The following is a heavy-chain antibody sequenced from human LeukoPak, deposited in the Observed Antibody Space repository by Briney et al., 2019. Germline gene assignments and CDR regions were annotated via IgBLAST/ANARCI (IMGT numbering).Heavy chain of an antibody. Sequence: GGSLRLSCAASGFAVSSNYMSWVRQPTGKGLEWLSLIDSSGNTFYADSVKGRFTISRDYLKNTLFLQMNSLRAEDTALYYCARDPVVASPGPFYYHYMDVWGKGTTVTFSS. CDR3: ARDPVVASPGPFYYHYMDV. V-gene: IGHV3-53*01. CDR1: GFAVSSNY. CDR2: IDSSGNT. D-gene: IGHD6-13*01. J-gene: IGHJ6*03.